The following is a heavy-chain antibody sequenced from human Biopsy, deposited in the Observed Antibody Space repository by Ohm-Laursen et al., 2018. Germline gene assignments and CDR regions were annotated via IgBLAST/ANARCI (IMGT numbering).Heavy chain of an antibody. CDR1: GFSFTGYY. J-gene: IGHJ4*02. D-gene: IGHD6-19*01. V-gene: IGHV1-2*02. Sequence: GASVKVSCKASGFSFTGYYIHWVRQAPGQGLKWMGWISPKSGDTNYAHKLQGNITMTRDTSMSTAYMEMSRLRCDDTAVYYCALQSVAQMKNFDYWGQGTLVTVSS. CDR2: ISPKSGDT. CDR3: ALQSVAQMKNFDY.